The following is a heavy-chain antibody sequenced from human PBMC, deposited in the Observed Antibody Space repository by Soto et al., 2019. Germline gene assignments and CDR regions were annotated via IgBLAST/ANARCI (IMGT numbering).Heavy chain of an antibody. J-gene: IGHJ4*02. D-gene: IGHD3-22*01. CDR3: ARGPTDYYDNSANYFLDY. CDR2: ISTYNANK. CDR1: GYTFITYG. V-gene: IGHV1-18*01. Sequence: QVQLVQSGAEVKKPGASVKVSCKASGYTFITYGVSWVRQAPGQGLDWLGWISTYNANKRYAERLQGRVTMTTDTTTNTAYMELRNLRSDDTAVYYCARGPTDYYDNSANYFLDYWGQGTLVTVSS.